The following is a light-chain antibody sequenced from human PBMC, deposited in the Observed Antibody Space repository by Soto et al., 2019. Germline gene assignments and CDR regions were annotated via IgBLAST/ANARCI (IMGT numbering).Light chain of an antibody. Sequence: EIVMTQSPATLTVSPGERATLSCRASQSVYSNLAWYQQKPGQAPRLLIYHASTRATGIPARFSGGGSGTDFTLTISNLQSEDCAVYYCQQYTKWPLTFGGGTKVEIK. CDR1: QSVYSN. CDR2: HAS. V-gene: IGKV3-15*01. J-gene: IGKJ4*01. CDR3: QQYTKWPLT.